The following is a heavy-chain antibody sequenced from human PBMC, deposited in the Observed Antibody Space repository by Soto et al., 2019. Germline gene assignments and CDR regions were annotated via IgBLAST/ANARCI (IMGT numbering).Heavy chain of an antibody. CDR2: ISNSFSDGNT. J-gene: IGHJ4*02. Sequence: PVGSLRLSCAASGFTFSNYDMHWVRQAPGKGLEWVSAISNSFSDGNTHYADSVKGRFTISRDNDKNTVFLEIDSLRAEDTAVYYCAKVFSPEGGNYFDHWGPGTLVTVSS. V-gene: IGHV3-23*01. CDR3: AKVFSPEGGNYFDH. CDR1: GFTFSNYD.